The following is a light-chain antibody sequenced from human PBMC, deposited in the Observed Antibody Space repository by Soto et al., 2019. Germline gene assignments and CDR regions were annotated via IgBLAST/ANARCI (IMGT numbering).Light chain of an antibody. J-gene: IGKJ1*01. CDR1: QSVSSSY. CDR3: QQYGSSSWT. Sequence: EIVLTQSPCTLSLSPGERATLSCSASQSVSSSYLAWYKQKPGPAHRLLIYGTSSRATAIPDRFSGSGSGTDFTLTISRLEPEDFAVYYCQQYGSSSWTFGQGTKVEIK. CDR2: GTS. V-gene: IGKV3-20*01.